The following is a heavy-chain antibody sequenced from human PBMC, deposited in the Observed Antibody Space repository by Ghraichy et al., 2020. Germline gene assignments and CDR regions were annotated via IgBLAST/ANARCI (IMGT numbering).Heavy chain of an antibody. CDR3: ARMTGYSYGYEYYYYGMDV. CDR2: ISSSSSYI. Sequence: GGSLRLSCAASGFTFSSYSMNWVRQAPGKGLEWVSSISSSSSYIYYADSVKGRFTISRDNAKNSLYLQMNSLRAEDTAVYYCARMTGYSYGYEYYYYGMDVWGQGTTVTVSS. D-gene: IGHD5-18*01. V-gene: IGHV3-21*01. CDR1: GFTFSSYS. J-gene: IGHJ6*02.